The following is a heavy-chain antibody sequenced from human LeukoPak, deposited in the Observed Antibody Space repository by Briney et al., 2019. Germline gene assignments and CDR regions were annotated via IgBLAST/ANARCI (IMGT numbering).Heavy chain of an antibody. V-gene: IGHV7-4-1*02. Sequence: GASVKVSCKASGYTFTSYAMNWVRQPPGQGLEWMGWINTNTGNPTYAQGFTGRFVFSLDTSVSTAYLQISSLKAEDTAVYYCGRNLRYCSSTSCRGNWFDPWGQGTLVTVSS. J-gene: IGHJ5*02. D-gene: IGHD2-2*01. CDR3: GRNLRYCSSTSCRGNWFDP. CDR1: GYTFTSYA. CDR2: INTNTGNP.